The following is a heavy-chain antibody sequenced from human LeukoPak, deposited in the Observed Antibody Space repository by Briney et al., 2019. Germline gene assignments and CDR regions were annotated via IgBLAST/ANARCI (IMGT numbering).Heavy chain of an antibody. CDR2: IRYDGSNK. CDR1: GFTFSSYG. V-gene: IGHV3-30*02. D-gene: IGHD6-13*01. CDR3: ASSIAAAGLNYYMDV. Sequence: GGSLRLSCAASGFTFSSYGMHWVRQAPGKGLEWVAFIRYDGSNKYYADSVKGRFTISRDNSKNTLYLQMNSLRAEDTAVYYCASSIAAAGLNYYMDVWGKGTTVTVSS. J-gene: IGHJ6*03.